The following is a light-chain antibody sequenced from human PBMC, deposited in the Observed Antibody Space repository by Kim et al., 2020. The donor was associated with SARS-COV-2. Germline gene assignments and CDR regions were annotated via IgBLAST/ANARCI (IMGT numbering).Light chain of an antibody. Sequence: IQLTQSPSSLSASVGDRVTITCRTSQGISGYLAWFLQQPGKAPKLLIYAASTLQSGVPSRFSGSGSGTEFTLTIGSLQPEDFATYYCQQLNSYPPTFGQGTKLEI. J-gene: IGKJ2*01. CDR3: QQLNSYPPT. CDR2: AAS. V-gene: IGKV1-9*01. CDR1: QGISGY.